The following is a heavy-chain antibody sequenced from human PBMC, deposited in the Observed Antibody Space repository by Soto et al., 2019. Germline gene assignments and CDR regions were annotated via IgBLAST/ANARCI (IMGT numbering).Heavy chain of an antibody. D-gene: IGHD6-13*01. CDR1: GGTFSSYT. CDR2: IIPILGIA. CDR3: ARGYIAAAGPRWFDP. J-gene: IGHJ5*02. V-gene: IGHV1-69*02. Sequence: GASVKVSCKASGGTFSSYTISWVRQAPGQGLEWMGRIIPILGIANYAQKFQGRVTITADKSTSTAYMELSSLRSEDTAVYYCARGYIAAAGPRWFDPWGQGTLVTVSS.